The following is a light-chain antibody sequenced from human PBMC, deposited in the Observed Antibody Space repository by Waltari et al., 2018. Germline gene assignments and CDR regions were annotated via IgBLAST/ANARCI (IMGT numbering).Light chain of an antibody. CDR3: NSRDSSGNHLV. CDR1: SLRSYY. CDR2: GKN. V-gene: IGLV3-19*01. J-gene: IGLJ1*01. Sequence: SSELTQDPAVSVALGQTVRITCQGDSLRSYYASWYQQKPRQAPVLVIYGKNNRPSWIPDRFSGSSSGNTASLTITGAQAEDEADYYCNSRDSSGNHLVFGTGTKVTVL.